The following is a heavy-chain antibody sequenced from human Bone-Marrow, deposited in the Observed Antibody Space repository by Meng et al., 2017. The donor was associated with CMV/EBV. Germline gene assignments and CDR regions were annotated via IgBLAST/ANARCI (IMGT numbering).Heavy chain of an antibody. CDR2: FWDDNNNT. V-gene: IGHV1-18*01. D-gene: IGHD6-19*01. Sequence: VQPVPTGAEVTQPGALLYVSCKASSNTFTGLVIRWGQQAPGEGVEWMGCFWDDNNNTNYSLKLQVSVTKDTDTSTITAYMAHMSLGSDDTSVYYCARLVGVAGPGDFWGQGTLVTVSS. CDR3: ARLVGVAGPGDF. J-gene: IGHJ4*02. CDR1: SNTFTGLV.